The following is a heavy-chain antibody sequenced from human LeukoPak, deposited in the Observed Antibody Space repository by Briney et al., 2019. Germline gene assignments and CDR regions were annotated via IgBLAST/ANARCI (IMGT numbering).Heavy chain of an antibody. CDR1: GYTFTSNY. D-gene: IGHD3-9*01. CDR2: INPDSGGT. CDR3: ARLGENGLLTGYFYP. J-gene: IGHJ5*02. Sequence: ASVKVSCKAFGYTFTSNYMHWVRQAPGQGLEWMGRINPDSGGTDYAQKFQGRVTMTRDTSITTAYMDLDRLRSDDTAVYYCARLGENGLLTGYFYPWGQGTLVTVSS. V-gene: IGHV1-2*02.